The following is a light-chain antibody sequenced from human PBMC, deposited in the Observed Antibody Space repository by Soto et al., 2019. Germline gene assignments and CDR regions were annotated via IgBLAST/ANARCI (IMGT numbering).Light chain of an antibody. Sequence: QSALTQPASVSGSPGQSITISCAGTSSDVGGYNYVSWYQQYPGKAPKLMIYDVNSRPSGVSNRFSGSKSGNTASLTISGLQAEDEAEYYCSSFTGSSTHVLFGGGTKLTVL. J-gene: IGLJ2*01. CDR2: DVN. CDR3: SSFTGSSTHVL. V-gene: IGLV2-14*01. CDR1: SSDVGGYNY.